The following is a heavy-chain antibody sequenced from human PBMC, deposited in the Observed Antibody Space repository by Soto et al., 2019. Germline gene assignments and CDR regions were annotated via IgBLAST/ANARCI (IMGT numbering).Heavy chain of an antibody. CDR1: GYTFTNYG. V-gene: IGHV1-18*01. D-gene: IGHD2-2*01. J-gene: IGHJ2*01. CDR2: ISPYNGNT. CDR3: ARDGDRCTSTRCSPWPDTHFDL. Sequence: QVQLVQSGDEVKKPGASVKVSCKASGYTFTNYGISWVRQAPGQGLEWMGWISPYNGNTKYPQKLQGRVTMTTDTSTATSYVELRSLRSDGTAGYFCARDGDRCTSTRCSPWPDTHFDLWGRGTLVTVSS.